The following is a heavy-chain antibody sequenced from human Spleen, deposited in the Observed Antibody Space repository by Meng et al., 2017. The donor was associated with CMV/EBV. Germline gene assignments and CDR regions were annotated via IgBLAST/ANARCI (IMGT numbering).Heavy chain of an antibody. CDR1: TFNNYA. CDR2: IIPVFAAE. V-gene: IGHV1-69*01. D-gene: IGHD3-9*01. CDR3: AAVLRYFDWSTTPNWFDP. J-gene: IGHJ5*02. Sequence: TFNNYAINWVRQAPGQGLEWMEGIIPVFAAENYATKFHGRVTITADESTSTDYMELNSLRSEDAAVYYCAAVLRYFDWSTTPNWFDPWGQGTLVTVSS.